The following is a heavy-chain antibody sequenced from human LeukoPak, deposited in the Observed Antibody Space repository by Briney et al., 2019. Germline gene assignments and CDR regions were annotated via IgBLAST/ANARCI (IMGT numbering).Heavy chain of an antibody. CDR3: ARLEQLIQDRWYFDL. CDR1: GGSFSGYY. V-gene: IGHV4-34*01. Sequence: SETLSLTCAVYGGSFSGYYWSWICQPPGKGLEWIGEITRYGNTNYNPSLKCRVTMSLDTSNNQFSLRLSSVTAADTAVYYCARLEQLIQDRWYFDLWGRGTLVTVSP. D-gene: IGHD1/OR15-1a*01. J-gene: IGHJ2*01. CDR2: ITRYGNT.